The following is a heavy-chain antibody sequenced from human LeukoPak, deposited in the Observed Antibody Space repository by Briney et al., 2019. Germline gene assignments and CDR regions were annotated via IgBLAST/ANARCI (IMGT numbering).Heavy chain of an antibody. J-gene: IGHJ4*02. D-gene: IGHD3-22*01. Sequence: PGGSLRLSCAASGFTFSSYGMHWVRQAPGKGLEWVAVISYDGSNKYYADSVKGRFTISRDNSKNTLYLQMNSLRAEDTAVYYCAKLKYDNRDYFDYWGQGTLVTVSS. CDR1: GFTFSSYG. CDR3: AKLKYDNRDYFDY. CDR2: ISYDGSNK. V-gene: IGHV3-30*18.